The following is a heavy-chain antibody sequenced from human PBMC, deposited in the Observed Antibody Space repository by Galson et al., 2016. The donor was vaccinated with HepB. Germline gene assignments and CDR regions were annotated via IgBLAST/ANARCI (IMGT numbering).Heavy chain of an antibody. D-gene: IGHD3-9*01. J-gene: IGHJ4*02. Sequence: SLRLSCAASGFTFSSYSMNWVRQAPGKGLEWVSYISSSSTSSATIYYADSVKGRFTISRDNAKNSLYLQMNSLRDEETAVYYCARDKVRYFDWNLSPLDYWGQGTLVTVSS. V-gene: IGHV3-48*02. CDR1: GFTFSSYS. CDR3: ARDKVRYFDWNLSPLDY. CDR2: ISSSSTSSATI.